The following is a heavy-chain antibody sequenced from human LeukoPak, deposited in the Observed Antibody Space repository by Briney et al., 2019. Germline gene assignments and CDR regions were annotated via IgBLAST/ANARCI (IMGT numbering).Heavy chain of an antibody. CDR2: IYPGDSDT. J-gene: IGHJ5*02. D-gene: IGHD2-15*01. V-gene: IGHV5-51*01. CDR1: GYSFTSYW. Sequence: GESLKISCKGSGYSFTSYWIGWVRQMPGKGLEWMGIIYPGDSDTRYSPSFQGQVTISADKSISTAYLQWSSLKASDTAMYYCARSNPQLYCSGGSCYSGTWFDPWGQGTLVTVSS. CDR3: ARSNPQLYCSGGSCYSGTWFDP.